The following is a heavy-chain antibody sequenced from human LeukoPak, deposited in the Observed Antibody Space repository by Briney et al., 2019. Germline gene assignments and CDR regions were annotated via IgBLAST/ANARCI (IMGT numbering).Heavy chain of an antibody. Sequence: GASVKVSCKVSGYTLTELSMHWVRQAPGKGLEWMGGFDPEDGETIYAQKFQGRLTMTTDTSTSTAYMELTSLRSADTAVYYCARAPRGDWWFDPWGQGTLVTVSS. D-gene: IGHD3-9*01. CDR1: GYTLTELS. V-gene: IGHV1-24*01. CDR3: ARAPRGDWWFDP. CDR2: FDPEDGET. J-gene: IGHJ5*02.